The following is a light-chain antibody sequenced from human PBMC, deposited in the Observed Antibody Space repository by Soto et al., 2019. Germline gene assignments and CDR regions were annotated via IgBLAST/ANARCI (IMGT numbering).Light chain of an antibody. Sequence: AIQMTQSPSSLSASVGDRVTITCRASQDISDDVGWYQQTPGKAPKLLISGASRLQSGVPSRFSGSGSGAAFTLTIPSLRPEDSATYYCLQNHNYPRTFGQGTKVDTK. CDR2: GAS. J-gene: IGKJ1*01. V-gene: IGKV1-6*01. CDR1: QDISDD. CDR3: LQNHNYPRT.